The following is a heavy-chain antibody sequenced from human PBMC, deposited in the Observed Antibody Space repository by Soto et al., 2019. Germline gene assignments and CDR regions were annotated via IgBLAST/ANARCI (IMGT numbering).Heavy chain of an antibody. CDR3: ARGGVGYCISTSCYRDSYAMDV. CDR1: GYTFTSYD. CDR2: MNPNSGNT. D-gene: IGHD2-2*02. Sequence: ASVKVSCKASGYTFTSYDINWVRQATGQGLEWMGWMNPNSGNTGYAQKFQGRVTMTRNTSISTAYMELSSLRSEDTAVYYCARGGVGYCISTSCYRDSYAMDVWGQGTTVTVSS. V-gene: IGHV1-8*01. J-gene: IGHJ6*02.